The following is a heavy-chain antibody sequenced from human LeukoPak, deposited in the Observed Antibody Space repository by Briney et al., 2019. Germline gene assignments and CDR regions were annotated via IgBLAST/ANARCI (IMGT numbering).Heavy chain of an antibody. Sequence: PGGSLRLSCAASGFTFRSYAMSWVRQAPGKGLEWVSAISGSGGSPYYADSVKGRFTISRDNSKNTLYLQMNSLRAEDTAVYYCAKDSAMVTDAFDIWGQGTMVTLSS. CDR2: ISGSGGSP. D-gene: IGHD5-18*01. CDR3: AKDSAMVTDAFDI. V-gene: IGHV3-23*01. J-gene: IGHJ3*02. CDR1: GFTFRSYA.